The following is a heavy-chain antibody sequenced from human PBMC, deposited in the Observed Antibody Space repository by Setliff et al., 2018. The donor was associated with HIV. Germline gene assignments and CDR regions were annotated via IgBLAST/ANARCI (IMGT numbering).Heavy chain of an antibody. D-gene: IGHD3-10*01. CDR3: ARGLNYYGSGSYLPLGY. V-gene: IGHV4-34*01. CDR2: IDHSGNI. J-gene: IGHJ4*02. Sequence: SETLSLTCAVYGGSFNDYYWTWIRQPPGKGLEWIGEIDHSGNIKYHASLKSRVTISKDTSKNQISLKLRSVTAADTAEYYCARGLNYYGSGSYLPLGYWGQGTLVTVSS. CDR1: GGSFNDYY.